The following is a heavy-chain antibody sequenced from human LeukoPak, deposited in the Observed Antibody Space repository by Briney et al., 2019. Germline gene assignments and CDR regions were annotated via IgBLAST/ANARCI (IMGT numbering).Heavy chain of an antibody. J-gene: IGHJ4*02. Sequence: GRSLRLSCAASGFTFSNYGMHWVRQAPGKGMEWVAVIWDDGSNEYYADSVKGRFTIFRDNRRNTLYLQMNSLRAEDTAVYSCARDHSGTQDYWGQGTLVTVSS. CDR3: ARDHSGTQDY. V-gene: IGHV3-33*01. CDR1: GFTFSNYG. D-gene: IGHD1-1*01. CDR2: IWDDGSNE.